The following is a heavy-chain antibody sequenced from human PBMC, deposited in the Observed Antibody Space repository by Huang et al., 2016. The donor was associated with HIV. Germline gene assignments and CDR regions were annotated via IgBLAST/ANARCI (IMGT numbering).Heavy chain of an antibody. CDR1: GFTFGSYA. Sequence: EVQLLESGGGLAQPGGSLRLSCTASGFTFGSYALNWVRQDPGKGMEWVSCTTGSGGSTYYANSVKGRFTISRDNSKNTLYLQMNSLRAEDTALYYCAKHLGGRRGFTFIVLFGAFDMWGQGTMVTVSS. CDR2: TTGSGGST. V-gene: IGHV3-23*01. D-gene: IGHD3-22*01. J-gene: IGHJ3*02. CDR3: AKHLGGRRGFTFIVLFGAFDM.